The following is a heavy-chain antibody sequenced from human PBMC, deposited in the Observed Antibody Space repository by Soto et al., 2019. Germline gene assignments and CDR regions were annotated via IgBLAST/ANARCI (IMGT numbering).Heavy chain of an antibody. D-gene: IGHD6-19*01. CDR2: IYYSGST. Sequence: LEILSLTCTVSGGSISSYYWSWIRQPPGKGLEWIGYIYYSGSTNYSPSLESRVTLSVDKSKNQFSLKMNSVTAADTAVYFCVMSPGWYKIDSWGQGILVTVSS. CDR3: VMSPGWYKIDS. CDR1: GGSISSYY. J-gene: IGHJ4*02. V-gene: IGHV4-59*12.